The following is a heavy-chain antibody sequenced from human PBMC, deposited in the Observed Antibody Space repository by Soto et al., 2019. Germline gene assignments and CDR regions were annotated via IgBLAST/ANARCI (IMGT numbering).Heavy chain of an antibody. CDR3: ARSPRVVPAAMLGAWFDP. V-gene: IGHV1-3*01. Sequence: GASVKVSCKASGYTFTSYAMHWVRQAPGQRLEWMGWINAGNGNTKYSQKFQGGVTITRDTSASTAYMELSSLRSEDTAVYYCARSPRVVPAAMLGAWFDPWGQGTLVTVSS. D-gene: IGHD2-2*01. CDR2: INAGNGNT. CDR1: GYTFTSYA. J-gene: IGHJ5*02.